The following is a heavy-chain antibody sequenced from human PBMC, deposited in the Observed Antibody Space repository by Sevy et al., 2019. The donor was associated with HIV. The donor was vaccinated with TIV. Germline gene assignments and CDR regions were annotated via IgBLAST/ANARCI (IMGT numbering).Heavy chain of an antibody. CDR3: AKDGLSVAAAGYYYYGMDA. J-gene: IGHJ6*02. V-gene: IGHV3-23*01. Sequence: GGSLRLSCAASGFTFSTYAMSWVRQAPGKGLEWVSAISGSGGSTYYGDSVKGRFTISRDNSKNTVYLQMNSLRAEDTAVYYCAKDGLSVAAAGYYYYGMDAWGQGTTVTVSS. CDR2: ISGSGGST. CDR1: GFTFSTYA. D-gene: IGHD6-13*01.